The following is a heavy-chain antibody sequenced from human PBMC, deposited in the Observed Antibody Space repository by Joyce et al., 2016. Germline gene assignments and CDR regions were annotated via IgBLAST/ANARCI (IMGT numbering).Heavy chain of an antibody. CDR1: GYSFTSYW. D-gene: IGHD3-22*01. Sequence: EVQLVQSGAEVKKPGESLRISCKGSGYSFTSYWNSWVRQMPGKGLEWLGRIDPSDSYTTFCPSFQGHLTISADKSISIAYLQWSGLKASDTAMDYCARGENDYDSDPYIWFVRWGKGAPVTAS. V-gene: IGHV5-10-1*03. J-gene: IGHJ5*02. CDR3: ARGENDYDSDPYIWFVR. CDR2: IDPSDSYT.